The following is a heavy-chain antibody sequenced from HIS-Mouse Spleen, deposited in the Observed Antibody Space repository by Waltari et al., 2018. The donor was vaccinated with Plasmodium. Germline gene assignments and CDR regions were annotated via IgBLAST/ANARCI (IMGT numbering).Heavy chain of an antibody. J-gene: IGHJ4*02. V-gene: IGHV4-34*01. D-gene: IGHD3-10*01. CDR2: LNHSGST. CDR1: GGSFSGYY. CDR3: ASSGSGSYYY. Sequence: QVQLQQWGAGLLKPSETLSLTCAVYGGSFSGYYWSWIRQPPGKGLEWIGELNHSGSTNYNPALKSRVTRSVDTSKNQCSLKLSSVTAADTAVYYCASSGSGSYYYWGQGTLVTVSS.